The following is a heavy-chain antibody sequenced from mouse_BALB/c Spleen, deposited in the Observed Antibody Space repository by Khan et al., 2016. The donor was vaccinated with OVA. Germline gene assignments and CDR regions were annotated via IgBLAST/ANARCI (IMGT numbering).Heavy chain of an antibody. D-gene: IGHD1-1*01. CDR2: ISNGSGTT. CDR1: GFTFSDYY. V-gene: IGHV5-12*02. Sequence: EVELVESGGGLVQPGGSLKLSCKTSGFTFSDYYMYWVRRTPEKRLEWVAYISNGSGTTYYPHTLKGRSTISRDNANNTLYLQMSRLKSEDTAVYYCSRFTPVYFDYWGQGTTLTVSS. J-gene: IGHJ2*01. CDR3: SRFTPVYFDY.